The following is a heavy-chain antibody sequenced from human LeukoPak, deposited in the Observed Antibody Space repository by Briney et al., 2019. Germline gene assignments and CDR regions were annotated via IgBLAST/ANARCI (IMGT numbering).Heavy chain of an antibody. CDR3: ARLGTVARLLGY. CDR1: GFTFDDYA. V-gene: IGHV3-9*01. J-gene: IGHJ4*02. Sequence: GRSLRLSCAASGFTFDDYAMHWVRQAPGKGLEWVSGISWNSGSIGYADSVKGRFTISRDNAKNSLYLQMNSLRAEDTAVYYCARLGTVARLLGYWGQGTLVTVSS. CDR2: ISWNSGSI. D-gene: IGHD5-12*01.